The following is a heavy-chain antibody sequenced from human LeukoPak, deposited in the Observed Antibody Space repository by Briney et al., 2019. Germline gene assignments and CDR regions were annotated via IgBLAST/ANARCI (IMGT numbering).Heavy chain of an antibody. CDR1: GFTFNNYA. Sequence: PGGSLRLSCTASGFTFNNYAMSWVRQAPGKGLEWVSAISSGGEYTYYADPLKGRRTISRDNSRNTLYLQMNSLRAEDTAVYFCAKIVVTATSRHFDYWGQGTLVTVSS. CDR3: AKIVVTATSRHFDY. CDR2: ISSGGEYT. D-gene: IGHD2-21*02. J-gene: IGHJ4*02. V-gene: IGHV3-23*01.